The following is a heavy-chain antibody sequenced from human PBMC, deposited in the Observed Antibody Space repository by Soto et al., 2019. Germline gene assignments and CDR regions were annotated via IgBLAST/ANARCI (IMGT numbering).Heavy chain of an antibody. J-gene: IGHJ6*02. V-gene: IGHV3-21*01. CDR3: ARERGRGYSYGYEYYYYGMDV. CDR1: GFTFSSYS. CDR2: ISSSSSYI. D-gene: IGHD5-18*01. Sequence: LRLSCAASGFTFSSYSMNWVRQAPGKGLEWVSSISSSSSYIYYADSVKGRFTISRDNAKNSLYLQMNSLRAEDTAVYYCARERGRGYSYGYEYYYYGMDVWGQGTTVTVSS.